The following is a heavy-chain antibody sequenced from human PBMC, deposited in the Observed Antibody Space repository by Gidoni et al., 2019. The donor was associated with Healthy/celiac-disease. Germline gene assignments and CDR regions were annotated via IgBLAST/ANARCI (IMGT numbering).Heavy chain of an antibody. CDR2: IKQDGSEK. J-gene: IGHJ5*02. CDR3: ARDDFDWLSGWFDP. V-gene: IGHV3-7*01. Sequence: EVQLVESGGGLVQPGGSLSLSCAASGFTFSSYWMSWVRQAPGKGLEWVANIKQDGSEKYYVDSVKGRFTISRDNAKNSLYLKMNSLRAEDTAVYYCARDDFDWLSGWFDPWGQGTLVTVSS. CDR1: GFTFSSYW. D-gene: IGHD3-9*01.